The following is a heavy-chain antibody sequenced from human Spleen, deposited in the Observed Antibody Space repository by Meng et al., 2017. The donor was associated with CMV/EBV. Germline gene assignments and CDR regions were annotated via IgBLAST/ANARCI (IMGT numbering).Heavy chain of an antibody. CDR1: GDSVSSNSAA. V-gene: IGHV6-1*01. D-gene: IGHD1-26*01. CDR3: ARDTQWELRIDY. CDR2: TYYRSKWYN. Sequence: QVQLQQSGPXLVKPXXXLSLTCSISGDSVSSNSAAWNWIRQYPSRGLEWLGRTYYRSKWYNDYAVTVKSRITINTDTSKNQFSLQLNSVTPEDTAVYYCARDTQWELRIDYWGQGTLATVAS. J-gene: IGHJ4*02.